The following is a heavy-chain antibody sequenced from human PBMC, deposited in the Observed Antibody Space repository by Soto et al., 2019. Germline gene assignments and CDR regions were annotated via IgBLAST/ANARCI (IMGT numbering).Heavy chain of an antibody. V-gene: IGHV4-30-4*01. J-gene: IGHJ6*03. CDR3: ARQSGLYYYYYYMDV. CDR1: GGSISSGDYY. CDR2: IYYSGGT. D-gene: IGHD3-10*01. Sequence: PSETLSLTCTVSGGSISSGDYYWSWIRQPPGKGLEWIGFIYYSGGTYYKPSLKSRVTISVDTSKNKFSLKLSSVTAADTAVYYCARQSGLYYYYYYMDVWGKGPTVTVSS.